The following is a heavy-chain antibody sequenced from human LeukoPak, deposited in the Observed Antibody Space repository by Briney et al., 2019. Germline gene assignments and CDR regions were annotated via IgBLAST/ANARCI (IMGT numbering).Heavy chain of an antibody. V-gene: IGHV3-48*04. D-gene: IGHD5-24*01. J-gene: IGHJ5*02. Sequence: GGSLRLSCVVSGVTFSSYSMNWVRQAPGKGLEWVSYITSGTGVTYYADSVKGRFTISRDNAKNSLYLEMNSLRAEDTAVYHCATGGDGDGWSPTWGQGTLVTVSS. CDR2: ITSGTGVT. CDR1: GVTFSSYS. CDR3: ATGGDGDGWSPT.